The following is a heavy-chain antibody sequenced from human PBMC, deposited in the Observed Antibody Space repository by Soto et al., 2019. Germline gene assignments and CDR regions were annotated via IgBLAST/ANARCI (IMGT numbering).Heavy chain of an antibody. CDR3: ARLGYAGETYYYGSGSYYNNLDAFDT. Sequence: XSVKASYQASVYTFTCYYIHWVRQAPGQGLEWMGWINPNSGGTNYAQKFQGWVTMTRDTSISTAYMELSRLRSDDTAVYYCARLGYAGETYYYGSGSYYNNLDAFDTWGQGPMVTVSS. CDR2: INPNSGGT. J-gene: IGHJ3*02. CDR1: VYTFTCYY. V-gene: IGHV1-2*04. D-gene: IGHD3-10*01.